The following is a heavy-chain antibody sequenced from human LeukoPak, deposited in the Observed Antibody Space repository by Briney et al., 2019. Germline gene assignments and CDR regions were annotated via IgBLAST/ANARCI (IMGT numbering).Heavy chain of an antibody. Sequence: SETLSLTCTVSGGSISSYYWSWIRQPPGKGLEWIGYIYYSGSTNYNPSLKSRVTISVDTSKNQFSLKLSSVTAADTAVYYCARGIVAWVVAATGLDDAFDIWGQGTMVTASS. J-gene: IGHJ3*02. CDR3: ARGIVAWVVAATGLDDAFDI. CDR2: IYYSGST. CDR1: GGSISSYY. V-gene: IGHV4-59*01. D-gene: IGHD2-15*01.